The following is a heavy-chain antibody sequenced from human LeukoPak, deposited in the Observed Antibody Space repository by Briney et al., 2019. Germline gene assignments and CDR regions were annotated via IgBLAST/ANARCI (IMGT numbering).Heavy chain of an antibody. CDR1: GFSFSTYW. CDR2: INPDRSSA. D-gene: IGHD1-1*01. Sequence: GGSLRLSCAASGFSFSTYWMHWVRQAPGKGLGWVSRINPDRSSANYADSVKGRFTISRDNAKNTLYLQMSSLRADDTAVYYCARGGLEPVDYWGQGTLVTVSS. J-gene: IGHJ4*02. CDR3: ARGGLEPVDY. V-gene: IGHV3-74*01.